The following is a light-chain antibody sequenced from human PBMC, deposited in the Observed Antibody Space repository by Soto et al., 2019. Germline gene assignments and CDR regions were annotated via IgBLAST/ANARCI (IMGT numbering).Light chain of an antibody. Sequence: EIVRTQSPATLSVSPGERATLSCRASQSGSSNLAWYQQKPGQAPRLIIYGASTRATGIPARFSGSGSGTEFTLTISRLQSEDFAVYYCQQYNNWPPLTFGGGTKVEIK. CDR2: GAS. CDR1: QSGSSN. J-gene: IGKJ4*01. V-gene: IGKV3-15*01. CDR3: QQYNNWPPLT.